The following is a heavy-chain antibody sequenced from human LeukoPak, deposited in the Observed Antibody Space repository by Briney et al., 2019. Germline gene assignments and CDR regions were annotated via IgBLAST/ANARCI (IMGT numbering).Heavy chain of an antibody. CDR1: GYTFTSYG. CDR2: IIPIFGTA. J-gene: IGHJ4*02. Sequence: GASVKVSCKASGYTFTSYGISWVRQAPGQGLGWMGGIIPIFGTANYAQKFQGRVTITADESTSTAYMELSSLRSEDTAVYYCASGGELFVKDYWGQGTLVTVSS. V-gene: IGHV1-69*13. CDR3: ASGGELFVKDY. D-gene: IGHD3-10*01.